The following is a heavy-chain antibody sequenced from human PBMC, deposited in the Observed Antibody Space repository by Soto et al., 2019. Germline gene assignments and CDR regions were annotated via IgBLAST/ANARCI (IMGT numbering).Heavy chain of an antibody. Sequence: SGNLSLTCPVSGGSVSSGDYYWSGIRQPPGKGLEWIGNIYYSGSTNYNPSLKSRATISVDTSKNQFSLKVTSATAADTDVYYCARIPVDTSMIDGFDHWGQGTPVTVS. D-gene: IGHD5-18*01. CDR2: IYYSGST. CDR1: GGSVSSGDYY. CDR3: ARIPVDTSMIDGFDH. J-gene: IGHJ4*02. V-gene: IGHV4-61*08.